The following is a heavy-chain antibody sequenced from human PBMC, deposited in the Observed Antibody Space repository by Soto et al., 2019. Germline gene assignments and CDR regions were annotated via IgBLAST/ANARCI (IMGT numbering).Heavy chain of an antibody. CDR3: PRHPYYFWCGCYLGQESLPLGMDV. V-gene: IGHV3-23*01. CDR1: GFTFRSYA. CDR2: ISGSGGNT. J-gene: IGHJ6*01. D-gene: IGHD3-3*01. Sequence: EVQLLESGGGLVQPGGSLRLSCAASGFTFRSYAMNWVRQAPGKGLEWVSAISGSGGNTYYADSVKGRFIVSRDNSDNTRXXHXHAXGAEESAVYYCPRHPYYFWCGCYLGQESLPLGMDVWGQGTTVTGSS.